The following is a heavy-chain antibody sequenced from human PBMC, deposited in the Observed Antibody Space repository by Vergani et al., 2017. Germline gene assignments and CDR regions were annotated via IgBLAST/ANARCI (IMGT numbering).Heavy chain of an antibody. D-gene: IGHD6-13*01. CDR3: AKVLGGSSWYKGENWFDP. V-gene: IGHV3-43*02. Sequence: EVQLVESGGGVVQPGGSLRLSCAASGFTFDDYAMHWVRQAPGKGLEWVSLISGDGGSTYYADSVKGRFTISRDNSKNSLYLQMNSLRAEDTAVYYCAKVLGGSSWYKGENWFDPWGQGTLVTVSS. J-gene: IGHJ5*02. CDR2: ISGDGGST. CDR1: GFTFDDYA.